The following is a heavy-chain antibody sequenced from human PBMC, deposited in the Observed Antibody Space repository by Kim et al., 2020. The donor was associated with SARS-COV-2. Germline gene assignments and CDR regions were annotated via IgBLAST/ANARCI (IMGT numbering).Heavy chain of an antibody. D-gene: IGHD1-26*01. CDR1: GFTFSSYS. CDR3: ARLGPLRSYWEVWVDP. J-gene: IGHJ5*02. CDR2: ISSSSSYI. V-gene: IGHV3-21*01. Sequence: GGSLRLSCAASGFTFSSYSMNWVRQAPGKGLEWVSSISSSSSYIYYADSVKGRFTISRDNAKNSLYLQMNSLRAEDTAVYYCARLGPLRSYWEVWVDPWGQGTLVTVSS.